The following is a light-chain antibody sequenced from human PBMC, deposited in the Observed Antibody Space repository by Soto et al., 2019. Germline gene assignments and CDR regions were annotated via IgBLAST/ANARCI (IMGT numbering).Light chain of an antibody. J-gene: IGKJ3*01. V-gene: IGKV3-20*01. Sequence: EIVLTQSPGTLSLSPGENATLSCRASQSVSSSYLAWYQQKPGQAPRLLIYGASNRSTGIPDSFSGSESVTDFTLTITRVQPEDFALYYCQHYVNSLLSLGPGTRVDIQ. CDR2: GAS. CDR3: QHYVNSLLS. CDR1: QSVSSSY.